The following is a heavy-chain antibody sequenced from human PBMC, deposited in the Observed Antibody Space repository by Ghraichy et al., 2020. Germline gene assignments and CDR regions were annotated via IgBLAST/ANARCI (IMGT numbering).Heavy chain of an antibody. CDR2: IYYSGST. D-gene: IGHD2-15*01. V-gene: IGHV4-39*01. CDR3: ARTVVVAATPAGSIDY. J-gene: IGHJ4*02. Sequence: SETLSLTCTVSGGSISSSSYYWGWIRQPPGKGLEWIGSIYYSGSTYYNPSLKSRVTISVDTSKNQFSLKLSSVTAADTAVYYCARTVVVAATPAGSIDYWGQGTLVTVSS. CDR1: GGSISSSSYY.